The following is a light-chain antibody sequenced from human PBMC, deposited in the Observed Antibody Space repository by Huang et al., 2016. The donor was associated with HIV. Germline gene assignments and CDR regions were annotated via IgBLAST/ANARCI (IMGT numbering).Light chain of an antibody. V-gene: IGKV1-39*01. CDR2: AAS. Sequence: DIQMTQSPSSLSASVGDRVTITCRASQSISTYVNWYQQKPGKSPKVLIYAASSLQRWVPSRFSGSGSGTDFTLTISSLQPEDSATYFCQQSHSTPYTFGQGTKLQ. CDR3: QQSHSTPYT. CDR1: QSISTY. J-gene: IGKJ2*01.